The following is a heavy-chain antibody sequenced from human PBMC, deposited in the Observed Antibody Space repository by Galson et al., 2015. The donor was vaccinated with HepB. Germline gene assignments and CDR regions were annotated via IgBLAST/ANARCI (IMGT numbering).Heavy chain of an antibody. CDR3: ARGRLGGAAN. CDR1: GESFSGYY. CDR2: IRHSGST. J-gene: IGHJ4*02. Sequence: LSLTCAVYGESFSGYYWSWIRQPPGKGLEWIGEIRHSGSTNYSPSLKSRVTISVDTSKNQFSLKLRSVTAADTAVYYCARGRLGGAANWGQGTLVTVSS. D-gene: IGHD1-26*01. V-gene: IGHV4-34*01.